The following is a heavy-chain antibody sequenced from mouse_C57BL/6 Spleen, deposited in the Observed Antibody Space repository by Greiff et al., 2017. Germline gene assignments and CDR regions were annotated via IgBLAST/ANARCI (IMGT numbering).Heavy chain of an antibody. CDR3: SPIYYGNDMDC. D-gene: IGHD2-2*01. Sequence: EVQLQQSVAELVRPGASVKLSCTASGFNIKNTYMHWVKQRPEQGLEWIGRIDPANGNTKYAPKFQGTATINADTSSNTAYLQLSSLTSEDTAIYYCSPIYYGNDMDCWGQGTSGTVSS. CDR2: IDPANGNT. CDR1: GFNIKNTY. J-gene: IGHJ4*01. V-gene: IGHV14-3*01.